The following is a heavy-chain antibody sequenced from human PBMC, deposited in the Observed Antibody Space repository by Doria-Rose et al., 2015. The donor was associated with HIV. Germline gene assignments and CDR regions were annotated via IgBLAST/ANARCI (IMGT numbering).Heavy chain of an antibody. D-gene: IGHD6-13*01. CDR3: ARIKSSRWYHKYYFDF. V-gene: IGHV2-26*01. J-gene: IGHJ4*02. Sequence: SGPVLVKPTETLTLTCTVSGVSLSSPGMGVSWIRQPPGKALEWLANIFSDDERSYITSLKSRLTISRGTSKSQVVLTMTDMDPVDTATYYCARIKSSRWYHKYYFDFWGQGTLVVVPA. CDR1: GVSLSSPGMG. CDR2: IFSDDER.